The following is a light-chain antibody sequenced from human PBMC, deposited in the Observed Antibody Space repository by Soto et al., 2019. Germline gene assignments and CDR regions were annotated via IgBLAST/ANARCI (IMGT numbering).Light chain of an antibody. CDR2: DVS. CDR3: SSYTTSNTRQIV. J-gene: IGLJ1*01. Sequence: QSALTQPASVSGSPGQSITTSCTGTSSDIGDSNYVSWYQQHPGKAPKLVIYDVSNRPSGVSNRFSGSKSANTASLTISGLQAEDEADYYCSSYTTSNTRQIVFGTGTKVTVL. CDR1: SSDIGDSNY. V-gene: IGLV2-14*03.